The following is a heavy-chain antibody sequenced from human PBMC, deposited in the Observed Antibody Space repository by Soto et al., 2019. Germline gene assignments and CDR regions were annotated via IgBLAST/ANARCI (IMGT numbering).Heavy chain of an antibody. CDR1: GFTFSDYA. V-gene: IGHV3-30*18. D-gene: IGHD6-19*01. CDR3: AKGGRQWLVTSGFHY. Sequence: VQLVESGGGVVQPGRSLRLSCAASGFTFSDYAMHWVRQAPGKGLEWVAVVSQDGGNTHYADSVKGRFTISRESSKNRVSLGMTSLRAEATAVYYCAKGGRQWLVTSGFHYWGQGALVTVSS. CDR2: VSQDGGNT. J-gene: IGHJ4*02.